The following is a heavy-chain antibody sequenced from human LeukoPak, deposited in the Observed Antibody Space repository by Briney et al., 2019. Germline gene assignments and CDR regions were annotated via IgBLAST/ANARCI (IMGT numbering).Heavy chain of an antibody. CDR3: AREYDSSGYPFDY. Sequence: RGSLRLSCAASGFTFSTYAMHWVRQAPGEGLEWVAVISNDGSNRYYPDSVKGRFTISRDTSKNTLYLQVNSLRADDTAVYYCAREYDSSGYPFDYWGQGTLVTVSS. CDR1: GFTFSTYA. J-gene: IGHJ4*02. CDR2: ISNDGSNR. V-gene: IGHV3-30-3*01. D-gene: IGHD3-22*01.